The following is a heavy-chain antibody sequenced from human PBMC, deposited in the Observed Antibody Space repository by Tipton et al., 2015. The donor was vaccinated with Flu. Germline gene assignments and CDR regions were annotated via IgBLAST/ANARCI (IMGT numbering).Heavy chain of an antibody. Sequence: TLSLTCTVSGGSISSFYWSWIRQPAGKGLEWIGRIYASGSTSYNPSLKSRVTMSVDTSKNQFSLKLSSVTAADTAVYYCARGSGSGTYMIFYFWGQGTLVTLSS. D-gene: IGHD3-10*01. V-gene: IGHV4-4*07. J-gene: IGHJ4*02. CDR3: ARGSGSGTYMIFYF. CDR1: GGSISSFY. CDR2: IYASGST.